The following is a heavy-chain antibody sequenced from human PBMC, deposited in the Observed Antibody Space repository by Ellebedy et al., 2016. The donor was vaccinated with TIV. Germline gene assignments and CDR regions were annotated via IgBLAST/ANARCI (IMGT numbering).Heavy chain of an antibody. V-gene: IGHV3-74*01. Sequence: GESLKISCAASGFTFSRYWMHWVRQAPGKGLVWVSRINSDGSDTDYADSVKGRFTISRDNSKNTLYLQMNSLRAEDTAVYYCAKGRYYFDHWGQGTLVTVSS. CDR2: INSDGSDT. CDR3: AKGRYYFDH. CDR1: GFTFSRYW. J-gene: IGHJ4*02.